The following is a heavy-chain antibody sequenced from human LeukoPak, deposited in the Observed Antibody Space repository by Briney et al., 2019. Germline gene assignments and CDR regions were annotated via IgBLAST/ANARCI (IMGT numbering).Heavy chain of an antibody. V-gene: IGHV3-30*04. Sequence: GRSLRLSCAASGFTFSSNAMHWIRQAPDRGLEWVAVISYDGRDENYADSVKGRFTISRDNSRDTMYLHMNSLRVEDTAMYYCSRDAPYFDSWGRGTLVTVSS. CDR2: ISYDGRDE. CDR1: GFTFSSNA. CDR3: SRDAPYFDS. J-gene: IGHJ4*02.